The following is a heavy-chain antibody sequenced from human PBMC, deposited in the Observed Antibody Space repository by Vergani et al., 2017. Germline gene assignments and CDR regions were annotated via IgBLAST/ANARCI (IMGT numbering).Heavy chain of an antibody. V-gene: IGHV1-69*01. CDR3: ARLIGTVVTSGAFDI. Sequence: QVQLVQSGAEVKKPGSSVKVSCKASGGTFSSYAISWVRQAPGQGLEWMGGNIPIFGTANYAQKFQGRVTITADESPSTAYMELSSLRSEDTAVYYWARLIGTVVTSGAFDIWGQGTMVTVSS. D-gene: IGHD4-23*01. J-gene: IGHJ3*02. CDR2: NIPIFGTA. CDR1: GGTFSSYA.